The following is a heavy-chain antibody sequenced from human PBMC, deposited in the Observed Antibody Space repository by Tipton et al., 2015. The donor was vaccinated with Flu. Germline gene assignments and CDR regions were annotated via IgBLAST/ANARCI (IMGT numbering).Heavy chain of an antibody. Sequence: AASGFTFTNYAMSWVRQAPGKGLEWVSAISTTGTFYADSVKGRFTFSRDNSKNTLYLQVNSLRAEDTAVYYCAKADNGYDSYFDYWGQGTLVTVSS. V-gene: IGHV3-23*01. D-gene: IGHD5-12*01. CDR3: AKADNGYDSYFDY. CDR1: GFTFTNYA. J-gene: IGHJ4*02. CDR2: ISTTGT.